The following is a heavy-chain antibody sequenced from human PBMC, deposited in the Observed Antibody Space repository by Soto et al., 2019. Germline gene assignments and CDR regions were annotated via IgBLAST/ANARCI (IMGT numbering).Heavy chain of an antibody. Sequence: ASVKVSCKASGGTFSSYAISWVRQAPGQGLEWMGGIIPIFGTANYAQKFQGRVTITADESTSTAYMELSSLRSEDTAVYYCAALYYDSSGYGAGFDYWGQGTLVTVSS. D-gene: IGHD3-22*01. J-gene: IGHJ4*02. CDR2: IIPIFGTA. CDR3: AALYYDSSGYGAGFDY. V-gene: IGHV1-69*13. CDR1: GGTFSSYA.